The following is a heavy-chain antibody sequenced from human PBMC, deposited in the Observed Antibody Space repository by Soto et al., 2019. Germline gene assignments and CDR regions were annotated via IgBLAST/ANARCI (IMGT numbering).Heavy chain of an antibody. CDR3: ARDLSVNRSHYYMDV. Sequence: QVQLQESGPGLVKPSHTLSLTCTVSGGSISSDSYYWSWIRQHPGKGLEWIGYIYYSGNTYYNPSLESRVVISVDTSKNQFSLKLSSVTAADTAVYYCARDLSVNRSHYYMDVWGQGTTVTVSS. V-gene: IGHV4-31*03. CDR1: GGSISSDSYY. J-gene: IGHJ6*02. D-gene: IGHD3-10*01. CDR2: IYYSGNT.